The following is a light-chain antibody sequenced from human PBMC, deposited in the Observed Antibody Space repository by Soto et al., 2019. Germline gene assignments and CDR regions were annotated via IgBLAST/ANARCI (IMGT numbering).Light chain of an antibody. Sequence: EIVLTQSPGTLSLSPGERATLYCRASQSVSSSYLAWYQQKPGQAPRLLIYGASNRATGIPERFSGSGSGTDFTLTISSLEPEDFAVYYCQQYGTSPITFGQGTRLEIK. J-gene: IGKJ5*01. CDR2: GAS. CDR1: QSVSSSY. CDR3: QQYGTSPIT. V-gene: IGKV3-20*01.